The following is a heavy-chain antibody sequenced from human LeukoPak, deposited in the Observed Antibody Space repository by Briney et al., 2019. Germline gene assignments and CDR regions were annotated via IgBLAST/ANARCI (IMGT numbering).Heavy chain of an antibody. CDR3: ANANY. V-gene: IGHV3-30*02. CDR1: GFTFSSKG. J-gene: IGHJ4*02. CDR2: IQYDGSYK. Sequence: GGSLRLSSAASGFTFSSKGMHWVRQAPGKGLEWVAFIQYDGSYKYYAESVKDRFTTSRDNSKNTLYLQMNSLRAEDTAVYYCANANYWGQGTLVTMSS.